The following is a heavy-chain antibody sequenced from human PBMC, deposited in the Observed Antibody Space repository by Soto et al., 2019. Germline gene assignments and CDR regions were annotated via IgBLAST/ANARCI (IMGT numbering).Heavy chain of an antibody. D-gene: IGHD6-6*01. Sequence: ASVKVSCKASGYTFTNCAMHWVRLAPGHRLEWMGWINGGDGNTNYLQKFQGRVTITRDRSASTAYMELSRLRYEDTAVYYCASSYSSSSKSIFFDPWGQGTQVTVSS. CDR1: GYTFTNCA. CDR3: ASSYSSSSKSIFFDP. V-gene: IGHV1-3*01. J-gene: IGHJ5*02. CDR2: INGGDGNT.